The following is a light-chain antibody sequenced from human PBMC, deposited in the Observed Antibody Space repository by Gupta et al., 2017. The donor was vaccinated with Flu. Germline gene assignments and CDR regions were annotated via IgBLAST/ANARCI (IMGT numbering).Light chain of an antibody. CDR3: QAWDRTTRV. CDR2: QDN. V-gene: IGLV3-1*01. CDR1: NLEKKY. J-gene: IGLJ3*02. Sequence: PGQTATITCSGDNLEKKYVCWYQQKPGQSPVLVMYQDNRRPSGIPERFSGSASGNTAILAISGARAMDEADYYCQAWDRTTRVFGGGTKLTVL.